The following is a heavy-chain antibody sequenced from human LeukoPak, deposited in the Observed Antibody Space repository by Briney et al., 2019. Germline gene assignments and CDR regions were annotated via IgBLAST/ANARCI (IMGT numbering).Heavy chain of an antibody. Sequence: PGGSLRLSXAASGFTFSSYGMHWVRQAPGKGLEWVAFIRYDGSNKYYADSVKGRFTISRDNSKNTLYLQMNSLRAEDTAVYYCAKDRGYSGYALDYWGQGTLVTVSS. CDR2: IRYDGSNK. CDR1: GFTFSSYG. D-gene: IGHD5-12*01. CDR3: AKDRGYSGYALDY. V-gene: IGHV3-30*02. J-gene: IGHJ4*02.